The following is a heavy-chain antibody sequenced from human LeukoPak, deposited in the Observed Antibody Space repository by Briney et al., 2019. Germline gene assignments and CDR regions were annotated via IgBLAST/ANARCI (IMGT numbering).Heavy chain of an antibody. CDR2: ISGSGGST. CDR1: GFTFSSYA. D-gene: IGHD4-11*01. V-gene: IGHV3-23*01. CDR3: AKVQWDYIRGGDFDY. Sequence: GGSLRLSCAASGFTFSSYAMSWVRQAPGKGLEWVSAISGSGGSTYYAGSVKGRFTISRDNSKNTLYLQMNSPRAEDTAVYYWAKVQWDYIRGGDFDYWGQGTLVTVSS. J-gene: IGHJ4*02.